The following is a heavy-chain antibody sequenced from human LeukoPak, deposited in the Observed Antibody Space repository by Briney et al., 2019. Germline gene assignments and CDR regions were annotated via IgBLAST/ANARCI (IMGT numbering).Heavy chain of an antibody. CDR3: ARDGPLTQLPLGDYYYYGMDV. CDR2: IWYDGSNK. V-gene: IGHV3-33*01. J-gene: IGHJ6*02. D-gene: IGHD2-2*01. CDR1: GFTFSSYG. Sequence: GGSLRLSCAASGFTFSSYGMHWVRQAPGKGLEWVAVIWYDGSNKYYADSVKGRFTISRDNSKNTLYLQMNSLRAEDTAVYYCARDGPLTQLPLGDYYYYGMDVWGQGTTVTVSS.